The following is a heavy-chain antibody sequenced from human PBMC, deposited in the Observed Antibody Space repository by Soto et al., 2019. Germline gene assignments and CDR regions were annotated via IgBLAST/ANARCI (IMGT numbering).Heavy chain of an antibody. V-gene: IGHV3-74*01. CDR2: INSDGSRT. CDR3: AGTRGRGAYYYYYYYMDV. Sequence: GGSLRLSCAASGFTFSSYWMHWVRQAPGKGLVWVSRINSDGSRTCYVDSVKGRFTISRDNAKNSLYLQMNSLRAEDTAVYYCAGTRGRGAYYYYYYYMDVWGKGTTVTVSS. D-gene: IGHD1-26*01. J-gene: IGHJ6*03. CDR1: GFTFSSYW.